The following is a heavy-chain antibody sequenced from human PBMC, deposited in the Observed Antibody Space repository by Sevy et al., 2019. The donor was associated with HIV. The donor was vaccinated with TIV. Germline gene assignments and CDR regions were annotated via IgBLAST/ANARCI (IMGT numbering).Heavy chain of an antibody. CDR3: ARASEYSRVWYFDY. D-gene: IGHD6-6*01. CDR1: GFTFSSYA. J-gene: IGHJ4*02. V-gene: IGHV3-30-3*01. Sequence: GGSLRLSCAASGFTFSSYAMHWVRQAPGKGLEWVAVISYDGSNKYYADSVKGRFTISRDNSKNTLYLQMNSLRAEDTAVYYFARASEYSRVWYFDYWGQGTLVTVSS. CDR2: ISYDGSNK.